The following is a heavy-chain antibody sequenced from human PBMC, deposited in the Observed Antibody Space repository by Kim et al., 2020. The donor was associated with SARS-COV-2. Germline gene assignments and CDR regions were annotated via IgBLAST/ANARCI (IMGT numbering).Heavy chain of an antibody. CDR2: ISFDGSNK. CDR1: GLTFSSHA. J-gene: IGHJ4*02. D-gene: IGHD3-10*01. Sequence: GGSLRLSCEASGLTFSSHALHWVRQAPGKGLEWVAVISFDGSNKYYADSVKGRFTISRDFSKNTLDLQMNSLRAEDTAVYYCARGFHSGSGSYYSPVFYWGQGTLVTVSS. CDR3: ARGFHSGSGSYYSPVFY. V-gene: IGHV3-30*04.